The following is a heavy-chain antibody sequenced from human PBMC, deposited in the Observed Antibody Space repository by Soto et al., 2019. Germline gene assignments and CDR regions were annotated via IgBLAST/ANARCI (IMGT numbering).Heavy chain of an antibody. J-gene: IGHJ5*01. CDR2: IYSLGSS. D-gene: IGHD3-10*01. CDR1: SQSFRDYY. Sequence: SETLSLTCTMYSQSFRDYYWTWLRQPPGQGLEWIGYIYSLGSSGYNPSLKSRVTISLEPSKNQFSLHLTSVTAADTAVYYCARGLSPATWGHGTLVTVSS. V-gene: IGHV4-4*08. CDR3: ARGLSPAT.